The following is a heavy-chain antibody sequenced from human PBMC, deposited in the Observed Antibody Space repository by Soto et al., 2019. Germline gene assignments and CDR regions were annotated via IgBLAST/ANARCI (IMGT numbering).Heavy chain of an antibody. CDR1: GFTFSNAW. CDR2: IKSKTDGGTT. D-gene: IGHD2-8*01. CDR3: TTGPIVLMVYAIRDEYYFDY. Sequence: GGSLRLSCAASGFTFSNAWMNWVRQAPWKGLEWVGRIKSKTDGGTTDYAAPVKGRFTISRDDPKNTLYLQMNSLKTEDTAVYYCTTGPIVLMVYAIRDEYYFDYWGQGTLVTVYS. J-gene: IGHJ4*02. V-gene: IGHV3-15*07.